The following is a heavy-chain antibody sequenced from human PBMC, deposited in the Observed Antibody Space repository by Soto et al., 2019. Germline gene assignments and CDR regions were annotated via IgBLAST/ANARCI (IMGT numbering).Heavy chain of an antibody. D-gene: IGHD2-15*01. CDR3: ARATPTEY. J-gene: IGHJ4*02. V-gene: IGHV3-30*03. Sequence: QVQLVESGGGVVQPGRSLRLSCAASGFTFSSYGMHWVRPAPGKGLLWVAVISNDGSNKYYADSVKGRFTISRDNSKNTLSLQMNSLRPEDTAVYYFARATPTEYWGRGTLVTVSS. CDR1: GFTFSSYG. CDR2: ISNDGSNK.